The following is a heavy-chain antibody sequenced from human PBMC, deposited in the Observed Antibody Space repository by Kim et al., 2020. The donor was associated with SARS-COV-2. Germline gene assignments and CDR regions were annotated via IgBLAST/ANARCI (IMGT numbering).Heavy chain of an antibody. CDR3: AGLYAHNCFDP. CDR2: LSYSGRT. CDR1: GGSISSSISY. J-gene: IGHJ5*02. Sequence: SETLSLTCSVSGGSISSSISYWGWIRQPPGKGLEWIGSLSYSGRTYYNPSLKSRVTISVDTSKNQFSLNLSSVTAADTAVYYCAGLYAHNCFDPWGQGTLVTVSS. D-gene: IGHD4-17*01. V-gene: IGHV4-39*01.